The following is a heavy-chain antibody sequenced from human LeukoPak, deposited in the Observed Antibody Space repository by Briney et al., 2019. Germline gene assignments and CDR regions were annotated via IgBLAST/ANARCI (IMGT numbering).Heavy chain of an antibody. CDR1: GYTFTSYG. D-gene: IGHD5-12*01. CDR3: AKGGGYEAQYYYYYLDV. J-gene: IGHJ6*03. V-gene: IGHV1-18*01. Sequence: ASVKVSCKASGYTFTSYGISWVRQAPGQGLEWMGWISGSNGNTNYAQKLQGRVTMTTDTSTSTAYMELRSLRSDDTAVYYCAKGGGYEAQYYYYYLDVWGKGTTVTISS. CDR2: ISGSNGNT.